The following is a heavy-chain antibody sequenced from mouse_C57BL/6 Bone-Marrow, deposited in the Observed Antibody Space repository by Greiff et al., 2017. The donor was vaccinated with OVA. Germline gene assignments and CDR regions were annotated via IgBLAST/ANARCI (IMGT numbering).Heavy chain of an antibody. D-gene: IGHD1-1*01. J-gene: IGHJ2*01. CDR3: ARDYYGSSYDY. V-gene: IGHV1-56*01. CDR1: GYTFTSHW. Sequence: QVQLQQSGPELVRPGASVKISCKAPGYTFTSHWMQWVRQRPGQGLEWIGEIFPGSGSTYSHEKFKGKATLTVDTSSSTADMQLSSLTSEDAAVYFCARDYYGSSYDYWGQGTTLTVSS. CDR2: IFPGSGST.